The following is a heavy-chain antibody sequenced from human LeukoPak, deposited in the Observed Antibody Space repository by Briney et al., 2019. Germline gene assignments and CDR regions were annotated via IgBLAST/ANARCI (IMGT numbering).Heavy chain of an antibody. D-gene: IGHD4-23*01. J-gene: IGHJ6*03. CDR3: ARGFTHGNSYYFYYMDV. CDR2: ISPSGGIT. CDR1: GFTFSSHG. Sequence: PGGTLRLSCAASGFTFSSHGMNWVRQAPGKGLEWVSGISPSGGITYYADALKGRFTISRDNAKNSLYLQMNSLRAEDTALYYCARGFTHGNSYYFYYMDVWGKGTTVTVSS. V-gene: IGHV3-21*01.